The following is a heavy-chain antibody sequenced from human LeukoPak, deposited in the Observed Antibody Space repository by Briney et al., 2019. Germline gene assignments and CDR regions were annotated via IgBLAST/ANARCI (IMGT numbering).Heavy chain of an antibody. CDR1: GFTFSNYA. Sequence: GGSLILSCTASGFTFSNYAMSWVRPAPGKGLEWVSTISGSDGSTYYADSVKGRFTISRDNPKNTLYLQMNSLRVEDTATYYCAKGRGYCTGGSCYSDYWGQGTLGTVSS. V-gene: IGHV3-23*01. D-gene: IGHD2-15*01. J-gene: IGHJ4*02. CDR2: ISGSDGST. CDR3: AKGRGYCTGGSCYSDY.